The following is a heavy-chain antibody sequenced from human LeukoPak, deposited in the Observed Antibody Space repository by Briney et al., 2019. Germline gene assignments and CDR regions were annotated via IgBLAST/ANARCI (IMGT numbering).Heavy chain of an antibody. CDR1: VFTFSSYG. CDR3: AKVLSNYYYSSGYYFAFDI. Sequence: GGSLRLSCAASVFTFSSYGMHWVRQAPGKGLEWVAFIRYDGSNKYYADSVKGRFTISRDNSKNTLYLQMNSLRADDTAVYYCAKVLSNYYYSSGYYFAFDIWGQGTMVTVSS. J-gene: IGHJ3*02. V-gene: IGHV3-30*02. CDR2: IRYDGSNK. D-gene: IGHD3-22*01.